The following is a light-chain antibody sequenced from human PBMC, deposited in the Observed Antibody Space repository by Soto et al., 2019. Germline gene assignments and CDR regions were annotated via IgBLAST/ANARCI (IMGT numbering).Light chain of an antibody. CDR2: GNT. V-gene: IGLV1-40*01. CDR3: QSDDCSLIGVV. Sequence: QSVLTQSPSVSGALGPRVTLTCTGSSSHIGSGYDGHWYQQLPATAPMLLIYGNTNRHSGGADRFPGSESGTSASLDLTGLKAEDEDDYDYQSDDCSLIGVVFGGGTKLTVL. CDR1: SSHIGSGYD. J-gene: IGLJ2*01.